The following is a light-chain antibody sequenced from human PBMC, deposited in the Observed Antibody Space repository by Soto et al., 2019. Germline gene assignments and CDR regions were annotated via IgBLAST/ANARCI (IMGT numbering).Light chain of an antibody. J-gene: IGLJ1*01. CDR3: SSYTSSTSYV. CDR2: DVS. Sequence: QSALTQPASVSGSPGQSITIFCTGTSSDVGGYNYVSWYQQHPGKAPKLVIYDVSNRPSGVSNRFSGSKSGDTASLTISGLQAEDEAVYYCSSYTSSTSYVFGTGTKLTVL. V-gene: IGLV2-14*03. CDR1: SSDVGGYNY.